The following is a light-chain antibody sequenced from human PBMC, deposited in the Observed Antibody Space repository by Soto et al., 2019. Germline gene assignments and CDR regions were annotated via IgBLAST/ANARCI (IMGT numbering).Light chain of an antibody. J-gene: IGLJ1*01. CDR3: SSYAGTNNRYV. Sequence: QSALTQPPSASGSPGQSVTISCTGTGSDIGGYNFVSWYQQHPGKVPKLIIYEVNKRPSGVPDRFSGYKSGNTASLTVSGLQADDEADYYCSSYAGTNNRYVFGTGTKVTVL. CDR2: EVN. CDR1: GSDIGGYNF. V-gene: IGLV2-8*01.